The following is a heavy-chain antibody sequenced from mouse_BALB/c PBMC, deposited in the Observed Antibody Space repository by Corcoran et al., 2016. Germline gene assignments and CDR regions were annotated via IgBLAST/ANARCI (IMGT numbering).Heavy chain of an antibody. J-gene: IGHJ3*01. CDR1: GYSITSGYY. D-gene: IGHD4-1*01. Sequence: DVQLQESGPGLVKPSQSLSLTCSVTGYSITSGYYWNWIRQFPGNKLEWMGYINYDDSNNYNPSLKNRISITRDTSKNQFFLKLNSVTTEDTATYYCARDRWAWFAYWGQGTLVTVSA. V-gene: IGHV3-6*02. CDR3: ARDRWAWFAY. CDR2: INYDDSN.